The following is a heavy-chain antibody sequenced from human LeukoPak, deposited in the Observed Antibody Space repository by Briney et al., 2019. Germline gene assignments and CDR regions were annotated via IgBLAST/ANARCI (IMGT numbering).Heavy chain of an antibody. D-gene: IGHD6-19*01. CDR3: ARGPGIAVAGVFDY. CDR2: ISGHNGHT. J-gene: IGHJ4*02. Sequence: GASVKVSCKASGYTFTSYGINWARQAPGQGLEWMGWISGHNGHTNYVQKMQGRVTMTTDTSTNTAYMELRNLTSDDTAVYYCARGPGIAVAGVFDYWGQGSLVTVSS. CDR1: GYTFTSYG. V-gene: IGHV1-18*04.